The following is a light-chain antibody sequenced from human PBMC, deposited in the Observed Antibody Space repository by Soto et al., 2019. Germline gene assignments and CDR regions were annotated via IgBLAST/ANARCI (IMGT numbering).Light chain of an antibody. CDR1: RDISGW. V-gene: IGKV1-5*01. J-gene: IGKJ1*01. CDR2: DVS. CDR3: QQYSIYPST. Sequence: DIQMTQSPSTLSASVGDRVSITCRASRDISGWLAWYQQTPGKAPKLLIYDVSILQSGVPSRFSGSVSGTEFSLTISCLRPGDSATYYFQQYSIYPSTLGLGTKVEVK.